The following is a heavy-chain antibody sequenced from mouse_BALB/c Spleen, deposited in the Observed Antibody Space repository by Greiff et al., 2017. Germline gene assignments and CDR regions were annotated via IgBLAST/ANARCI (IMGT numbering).Heavy chain of an antibody. D-gene: IGHD2-1*01. J-gene: IGHJ4*01. V-gene: IGHV14-4*02. CDR2: IDPENGDT. CDR3: CACDGNRVSMDY. Sequence: VQLQQSGAELVRSGASVKLSCTASGFNIKDYYMHWVKQRPEQGLEWIGRIDPENGDTEYAPKFQGKATMTADTSSNTAYLQLSSLISEDTAVYYYCACDGNRVSMDYWGQGTSVTVSS. CDR1: GFNIKDYY.